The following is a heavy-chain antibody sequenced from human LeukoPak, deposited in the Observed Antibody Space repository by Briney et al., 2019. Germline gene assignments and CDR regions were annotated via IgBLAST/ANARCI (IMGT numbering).Heavy chain of an antibody. CDR1: GFTFSTYS. Sequence: GGSLRLSCAASGFTFSTYSMNWVRQAPGKGLEWVSYISYTNIIYYADSVKGRFTISRDNAKNSLYLQMNSLRAEDTAVYYCAKGYDFWSGEKGWFDPWGQGTLVTDSS. D-gene: IGHD3-3*01. CDR3: AKGYDFWSGEKGWFDP. V-gene: IGHV3-48*01. CDR2: ISYTNII. J-gene: IGHJ5*02.